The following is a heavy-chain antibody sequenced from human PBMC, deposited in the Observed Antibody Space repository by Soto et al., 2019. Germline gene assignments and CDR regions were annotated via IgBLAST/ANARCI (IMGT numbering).Heavy chain of an antibody. V-gene: IGHV1-18*01. CDR3: ARDDESGGNAPYNWFDP. J-gene: IGHJ5*02. Sequence: ASVKVSCKASGYTFTSYGISWVRQAPGQGLEWMGWISAYNGNTNYAQKLQGRVTMTTDTSTSTAYMELRSLRSDDTAVYHCARDDESGGNAPYNWFDPWGQGTLVTVSS. CDR1: GYTFTSYG. CDR2: ISAYNGNT. D-gene: IGHD2-15*01.